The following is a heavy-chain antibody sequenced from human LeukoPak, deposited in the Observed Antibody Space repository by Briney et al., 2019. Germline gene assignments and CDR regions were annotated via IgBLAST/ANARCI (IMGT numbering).Heavy chain of an antibody. D-gene: IGHD3-22*01. CDR3: ARDRDYYDSIGYYYGWELDY. CDR1: GFTFSTYS. V-gene: IGHV3-48*02. J-gene: IGHJ4*02. Sequence: GGSLRLSCVASGFTFSTYSMKWVRQAPGKGLEWISYINGSSNSIYYADSVKGRFTVSRDNTKNSLYLQMNSLRDEDTAVYYCARDRDYYDSIGYYYGWELDYWGQGTLVTVSS. CDR2: INGSSNSI.